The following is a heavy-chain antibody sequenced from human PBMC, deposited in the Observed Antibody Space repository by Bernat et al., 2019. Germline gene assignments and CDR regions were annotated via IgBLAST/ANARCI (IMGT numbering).Heavy chain of an antibody. D-gene: IGHD3-10*01. CDR3: ARRKGTIDYYGSGSCWNNHAFAI. CDR1: GYSFTSYW. Sequence: EVQLVQSGAEVKKPGESLKISCKGSGYSFTSYWIGWVRQMPGKGLECMGIIYPGDSDTRYSPSFQGQVTISADKSIRTAYLQWSRPQASEHAMYYCARRKGTIDYYGSGSCWNNHAFAIWGQGTMVTVSS. J-gene: IGHJ3*02. V-gene: IGHV5-51*03. CDR2: IYPGDSDT.